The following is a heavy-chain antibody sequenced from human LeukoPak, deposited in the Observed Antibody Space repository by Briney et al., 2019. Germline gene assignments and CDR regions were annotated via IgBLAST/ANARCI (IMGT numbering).Heavy chain of an antibody. V-gene: IGHV4-39*01. J-gene: IGHJ4*02. CDR3: VTLLGFVDY. CDR1: GGSISSSSYY. Sequence: SETLSLTCTVSGGSISSSSYYWGWIRQPPGQGLVWIGSIYYSGSTYYNPSLKSRVTISVDTSKNQFPLKLSSVTAADTAEYYCVTLLGFVDYWGQGTLVTVSS. D-gene: IGHD2-8*02. CDR2: IYYSGST.